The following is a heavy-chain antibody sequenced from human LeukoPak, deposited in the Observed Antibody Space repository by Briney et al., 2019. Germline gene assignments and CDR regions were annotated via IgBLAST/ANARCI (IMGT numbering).Heavy chain of an antibody. CDR2: IYYSGST. CDR3: ARDPKWRATTGTTAAFDI. J-gene: IGHJ3*02. CDR1: GGSTSSFY. Sequence: SETLSLTCSVSGGSTSSFYWSWIRQPPGKGLEWIGYIYYSGSTNYNLSLKSRVTMSLDTSRNQLSLTLTSVTAAVTAVYYCARDPKWRATTGTTAAFDIWGQGTMVTVSS. D-gene: IGHD1-1*01. V-gene: IGHV4-59*01.